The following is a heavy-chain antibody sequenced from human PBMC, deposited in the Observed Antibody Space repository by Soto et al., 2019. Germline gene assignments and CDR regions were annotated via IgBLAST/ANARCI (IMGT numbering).Heavy chain of an antibody. V-gene: IGHV4-34*01. CDR2: INHSGST. J-gene: IGHJ4*02. CDR3: ARDKIAGLFDY. CDR1: GGAFSGYY. Sequence: QVQLQQWGAGLLKPSETLSLTCAVYGGAFSGYYWTWIRQPPGTGLEWIGEINHSGSTNHNPSLKRRVTIAVDTSKIQFSLKLTSVTAADTAVYYCARDKIAGLFDYWGQGTLVTGSS. D-gene: IGHD2-21*01.